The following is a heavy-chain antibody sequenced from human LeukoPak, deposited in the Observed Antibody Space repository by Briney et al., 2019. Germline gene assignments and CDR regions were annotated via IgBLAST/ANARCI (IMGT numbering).Heavy chain of an antibody. J-gene: IGHJ4*02. V-gene: IGHV7-4-1*02. CDR1: GYIFSTYP. CDR3: VXXXXTTGYFNY. Sequence: ASVKVSCKASGYIFSTYPINWVRQAPGQGLEWMGWINTNTGSPTYAQGLTGRFVFSLDTSVSTAFLQINSLKAEDTALYYCVXXXXTTGYFNYWGQGTLVTVSS. D-gene: IGHD3-9*01. CDR2: INTNTGSP.